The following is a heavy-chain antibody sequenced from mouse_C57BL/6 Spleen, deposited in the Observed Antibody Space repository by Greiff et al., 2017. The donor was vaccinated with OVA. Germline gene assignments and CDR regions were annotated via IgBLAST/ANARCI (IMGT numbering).Heavy chain of an antibody. Sequence: EVMLVESGGGLVKPGGSLKLSCAASGFTFSDYGMHWVRQAPEKGLEWVAYISSGSSTIYYADTVKGRFTISRDNAKNTLFLQMTSLRSEDTAMYYCARDLYYGSSYYYAMDYWGQGTSVTVSS. J-gene: IGHJ4*01. CDR3: ARDLYYGSSYYYAMDY. CDR2: ISSGSSTI. V-gene: IGHV5-17*01. CDR1: GFTFSDYG. D-gene: IGHD1-1*01.